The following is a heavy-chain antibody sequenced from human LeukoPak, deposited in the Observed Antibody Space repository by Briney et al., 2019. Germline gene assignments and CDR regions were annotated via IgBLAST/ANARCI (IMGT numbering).Heavy chain of an antibody. J-gene: IGHJ4*02. V-gene: IGHV3-23*01. D-gene: IGHD3-22*01. CDR1: GFTFSSYW. Sequence: GGSLRLSCGASGFTFSSYWMSWVRQAPGKGLEWVSAISGSGGSTYYADSVKGRFTISRDNSKNTLYLQMNSLRAEDTAVYYCAKDPTMIVVVIPDYWGQGTLVTVSS. CDR3: AKDPTMIVVVIPDY. CDR2: ISGSGGST.